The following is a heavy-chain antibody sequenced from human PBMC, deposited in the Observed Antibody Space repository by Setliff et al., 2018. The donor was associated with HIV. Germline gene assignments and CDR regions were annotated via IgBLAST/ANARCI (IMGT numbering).Heavy chain of an antibody. CDR3: ARDPTGGAARFDY. D-gene: IGHD6-6*01. Sequence: ASVKVSCKASGGTFSSYTFSWVRQAPGQGLEWMGGIIPIFGTAHYAQKFQGRVTITADESTNTAYMELSSLKSEDTAVYYCARDPTGGAARFDYWGQGTLVTVSS. J-gene: IGHJ4*02. CDR1: GGTFSSYT. CDR2: IIPIFGTA. V-gene: IGHV1-69*13.